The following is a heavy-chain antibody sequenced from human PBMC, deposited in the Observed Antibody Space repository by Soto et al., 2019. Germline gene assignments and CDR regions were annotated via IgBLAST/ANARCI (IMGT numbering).Heavy chain of an antibody. CDR3: AISVYAWYYFDY. D-gene: IGHD2-8*01. J-gene: IGHJ4*02. V-gene: IGHV3-33*01. CDR2: IWYDGSNK. Sequence: QVQLVESGGGVVQPGRSLRLSCAASGFTFSSYGMHWVRQAPGKGLEWVADIWYDGSNKYYADSVKGRFTISRDNSKNTLYLQMNSLRAEDTAVYYCAISVYAWYYFDYWGQGTLVTVSS. CDR1: GFTFSSYG.